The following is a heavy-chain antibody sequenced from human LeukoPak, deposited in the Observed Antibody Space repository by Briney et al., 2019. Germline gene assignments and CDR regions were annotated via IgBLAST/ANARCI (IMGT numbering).Heavy chain of an antibody. CDR1: GFTFSRYW. Sequence: GGSLRLSCAASGFTFSRYWMSWVRQAPGKGLEWVANIKQDGGEKYYVDSVKGRFTISRDNAKNSLFLQMNSLRAEDTAVYYCAPEGGSGTPGPSIDLWGRGTLVTVSS. CDR3: APEGGSGTPGPSIDL. CDR2: IKQDGGEK. V-gene: IGHV3-7*01. D-gene: IGHD3-10*01. J-gene: IGHJ2*01.